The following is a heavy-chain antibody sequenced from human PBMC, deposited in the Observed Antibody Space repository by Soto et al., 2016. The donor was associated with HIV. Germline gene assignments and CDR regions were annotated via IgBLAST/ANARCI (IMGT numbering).Heavy chain of an antibody. CDR2: INAGGSTV. J-gene: IGHJ5*01. CDR1: GFPFYTFW. D-gene: IGHD3-9*01. V-gene: IGHV3-74*03. Sequence: EVQLVESGGGLVQPGGSLRLSCAASGFPFYTFWMHWVRQVPGKGLVWISRINAGGSTVTYADSLKGRFTVSRDNAKNTLYLHMSSLRAEDTAIYYCARGPNYDVLTGHWFDSWGQGTVVTVPT. CDR3: ARGPNYDVLTGHWFDS.